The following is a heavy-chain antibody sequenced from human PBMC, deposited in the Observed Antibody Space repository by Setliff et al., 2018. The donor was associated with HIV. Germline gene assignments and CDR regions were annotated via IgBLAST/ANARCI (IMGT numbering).Heavy chain of an antibody. V-gene: IGHV4-30-4*01. Sequence: SSETLSLTCTVSGGSITAPYNYWSWIRQPPGKGLEWIGYIYYSGDTSYNAFLQSRATISLDTSKNQFSLTLTSVTAADTAVYFCARVPFGSGSYYFDFWGQGTLVTVSS. CDR3: ARVPFGSGSYYFDF. CDR1: GGSITAPYNY. J-gene: IGHJ4*02. D-gene: IGHD3-10*01. CDR2: IYYSGDT.